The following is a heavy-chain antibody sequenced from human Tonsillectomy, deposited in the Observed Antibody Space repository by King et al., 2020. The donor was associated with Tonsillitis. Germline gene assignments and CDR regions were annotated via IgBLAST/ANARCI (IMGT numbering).Heavy chain of an antibody. CDR3: AKMKGERKLEALYY. J-gene: IGHJ4*02. Sequence: VQLVESGGGLVQPGGSLRLSCAASGFTFSNYAMSWVRQAPGKGLEWGSIISGICGSTYSTDSVKGRFTISRDNSKNTLYLQMNSLRAEDTAVYYFAKMKGERKLEALYYWGQGTLVTVSS. CDR2: ISGICGST. V-gene: IGHV3-23*04. CDR1: GFTFSNYA. D-gene: IGHD2-21*01.